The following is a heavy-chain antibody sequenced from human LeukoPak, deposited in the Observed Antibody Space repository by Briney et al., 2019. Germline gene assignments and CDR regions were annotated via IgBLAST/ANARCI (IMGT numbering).Heavy chain of an antibody. V-gene: IGHV1-69*13. D-gene: IGHD6-19*01. CDR1: GGTFSNYA. J-gene: IGHJ4*02. CDR3: ARGTSGWYSEY. Sequence: SVKVSCKASGGTFSNYAINWVRQAPGQGLEWMGGIIPIFVTAHYSQKFQGRATITADEPTSTANMELSSLRSEDTAMYYCARGTSGWYSEYWGQGTLVTVSS. CDR2: IIPIFVTA.